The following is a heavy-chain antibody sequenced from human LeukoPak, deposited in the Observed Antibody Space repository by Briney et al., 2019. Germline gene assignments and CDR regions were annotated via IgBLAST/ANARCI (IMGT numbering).Heavy chain of an antibody. V-gene: IGHV4-39*07. CDR2: IYYSGST. D-gene: IGHD3-22*01. CDR1: GGSISSSSYY. CDR3: ARTETEYYYDSSGYSDY. Sequence: SETLSLTYTVSGGSISSSSYYWGWIRQPPGKGLEWIGSIYYSGSTYYNPSLKSRVTISVDTSKNQFSLKLSSVTAADTAVYYCARTETEYYYDSSGYSDYWGQGTLVTVSS. J-gene: IGHJ4*02.